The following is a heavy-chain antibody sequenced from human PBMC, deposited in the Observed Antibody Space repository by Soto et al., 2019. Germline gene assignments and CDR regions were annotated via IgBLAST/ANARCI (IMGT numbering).Heavy chain of an antibody. D-gene: IGHD2-2*02. CDR3: AYRLTSLQYCSSTSCYRGYYYGMDV. CDR2: RNPNSGNT. Sequence: GASVKVSCKASGYTFTSYDINWVRQATGQGLEWMGWRNPNSGNTGYAQKFQGRVTMTRNTSISTAYMELSSLRSEDTAVYYCAYRLTSLQYCSSTSCYRGYYYGMDVWGQGTTVTVSS. CDR1: GYTFTSYD. V-gene: IGHV1-8*01. J-gene: IGHJ6*02.